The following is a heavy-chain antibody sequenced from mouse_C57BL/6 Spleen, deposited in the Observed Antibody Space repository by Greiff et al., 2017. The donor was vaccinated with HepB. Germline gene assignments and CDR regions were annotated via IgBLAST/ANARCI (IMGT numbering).Heavy chain of an antibody. CDR3: ARDTYYGYDY. CDR1: GFTFSDYY. CDR2: INYDGSST. D-gene: IGHD2-9*01. Sequence: EVQVVESEGGLVQPGSSMKLSCTASGFTFSDYYMAWVRQVPEKGLEWVANINYDGSSTYYLDSLKSRFIISRDNAKNILYLQMSSLKSEDTATYYCARDTYYGYDYWGQGTTLTVSS. V-gene: IGHV5-16*01. J-gene: IGHJ2*01.